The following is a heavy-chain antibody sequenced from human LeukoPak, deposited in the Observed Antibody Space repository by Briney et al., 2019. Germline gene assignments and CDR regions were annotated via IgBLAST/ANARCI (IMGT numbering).Heavy chain of an antibody. CDR3: ARHLSGITGYTYGRGIDY. CDR1: GYTFTHYG. Sequence: GGSLRLSCVISGYTFTHYGFHWVRQAPGKALEGVAYISYNGNNKYEDSVKGRFTISRDNSKNTLHLQMNGLRAEDTAVYYCARHLSGITGYTYGRGIDYWGQGILVTVSS. CDR2: ISYNGNNK. D-gene: IGHD5-18*01. J-gene: IGHJ4*02. V-gene: IGHV3-30*03.